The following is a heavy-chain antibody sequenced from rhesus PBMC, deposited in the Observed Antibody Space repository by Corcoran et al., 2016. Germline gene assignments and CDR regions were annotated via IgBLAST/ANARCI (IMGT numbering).Heavy chain of an antibody. Sequence: EVQLVQSGAEVKRPGESLKISCKTSGYSFTSYWISWVRQMPGKGLEWMGAITPRVSDPRYTQPLQGQVTISADKSISTAYLQWSSLKASDSATYYCAKERSNYYGLDSWGQGVVVTVSS. CDR3: AKERSNYYGLDS. CDR1: GYSFTSYW. D-gene: IGHD6-19*01. CDR2: ITPRVSDP. J-gene: IGHJ6*01. V-gene: IGHV5-2*01.